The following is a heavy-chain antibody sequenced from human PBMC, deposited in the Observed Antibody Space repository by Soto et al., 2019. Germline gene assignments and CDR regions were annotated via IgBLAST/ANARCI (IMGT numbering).Heavy chain of an antibody. J-gene: IGHJ4*02. Sequence: QMQLVQSRAEVKKTGSSVTVSCKALGNTFTYRYLHWVRQAPGQALEWMGWITPFSGGVHYAQQVQDRVTIPRDRAINTDDMQMTSLRSEDTAMYSCASGGAGSGTFPWEPPDHWGQGTLVTFSS. CDR3: ASGGAGSGTFPWEPPDH. CDR1: GNTFTYRY. V-gene: IGHV1-45*02. D-gene: IGHD1-26*01. CDR2: ITPFSGGV.